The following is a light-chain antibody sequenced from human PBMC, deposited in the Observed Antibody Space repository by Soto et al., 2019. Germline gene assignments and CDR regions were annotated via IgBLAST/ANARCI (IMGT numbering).Light chain of an antibody. V-gene: IGKV3-15*01. CDR1: QNVNSR. CDR2: GAS. Sequence: EIVMTQSPAMLSVSPGERATLSCRASQNVNSRLAWYQQKAGQPPRLLIYGASTRATGIPARFSGSGSGTEFTLTISSLQSEDFAVYYCQHFNSWPLLFGQGTKVDIK. CDR3: QHFNSWPLL. J-gene: IGKJ1*01.